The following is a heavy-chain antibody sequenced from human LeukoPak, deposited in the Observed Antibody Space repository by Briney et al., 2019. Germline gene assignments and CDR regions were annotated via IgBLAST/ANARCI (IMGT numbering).Heavy chain of an antibody. CDR3: AKVRSVVPAATYYFDY. J-gene: IGHJ4*02. CDR2: ISGSGGST. D-gene: IGHD2-2*01. CDR1: GFTFSSYA. V-gene: IGHV3-23*01. Sequence: GGSLRLSCAASGFTFSSYAMSWVRQAPGKGLEWVSAISGSGGSTYYADSVKGRFTISRDNSKNTLYLQMNSLRAEDTAVYYCAKVRSVVPAATYYFDYWGQGTLVTVSS.